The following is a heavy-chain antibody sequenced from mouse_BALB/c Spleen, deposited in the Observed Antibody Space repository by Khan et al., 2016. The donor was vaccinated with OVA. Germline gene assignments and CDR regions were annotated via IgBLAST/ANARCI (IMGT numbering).Heavy chain of an antibody. CDR3: ARGPYYDSSPCYFDY. D-gene: IGHD1-1*01. V-gene: IGHV5-6-5*01. Sequence: EVELVESGGGLVKPGGSLKLSCAASGFTFSNYDMSWVRQPPEKRLEGVASISSGGNTYYLDSVKGRFTISRDNARKILYLHLSSLTSEDTDMYYCARGPYYDSSPCYFDYWGQGTTLTVSS. J-gene: IGHJ2*01. CDR2: ISSGGNT. CDR1: GFTFSNYD.